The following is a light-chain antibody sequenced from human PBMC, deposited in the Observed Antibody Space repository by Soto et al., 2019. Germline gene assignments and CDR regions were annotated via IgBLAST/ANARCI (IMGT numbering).Light chain of an antibody. CDR1: SSDVGGYNY. CDR3: CSYAXSXRV. V-gene: IGLV2-11*01. CDR2: DVS. Sequence: QSALTQPRSVSGSPGQSVTISCTGTSSDVGGYNYVSWYQQHPGKAPKLMIYDVSKRPSGVPDRFSGSKSGNTASLTISGLQAEDEADXYCCSYAXSXRVFGGG. J-gene: IGLJ2*01.